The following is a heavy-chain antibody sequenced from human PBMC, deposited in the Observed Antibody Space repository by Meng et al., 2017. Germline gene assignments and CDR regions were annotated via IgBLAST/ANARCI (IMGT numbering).Heavy chain of an antibody. CDR3: AREIASRGNHAR. Sequence: QVQLVQSGAEVRKPGASVKVSCKASGYLFTGYYIHWVRQAPGQGLEWMGQINPNSGVTNFAQRFPGRVTMTRDTSISTAYMELSRLTSDDTAVYYCAREIASRGNHARWGQGTLVTVSS. D-gene: IGHD4-23*01. V-gene: IGHV1-2*06. J-gene: IGHJ4*02. CDR2: INPNSGVT. CDR1: GYLFTGYY.